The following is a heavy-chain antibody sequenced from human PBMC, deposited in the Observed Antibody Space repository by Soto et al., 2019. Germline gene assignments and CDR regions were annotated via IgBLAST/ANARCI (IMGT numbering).Heavy chain of an antibody. CDR2: INPSGGSA. CDR3: ARGPQSVTSMSSWFDP. CDR1: GYTFTSYY. J-gene: IGHJ5*02. D-gene: IGHD4-4*01. V-gene: IGHV1-46*01. Sequence: ASVKVSCKASGYTFTSYYIHWVRQAPGQGLEWMVMINPSGGSANYAQKFQGRIHMTRDTSTTTVCMEVSSLRSADSAVYYCARGPQSVTSMSSWFDPWGQGTLVTVSS.